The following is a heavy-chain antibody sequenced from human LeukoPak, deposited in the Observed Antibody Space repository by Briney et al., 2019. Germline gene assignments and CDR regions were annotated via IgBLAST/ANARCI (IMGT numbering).Heavy chain of an antibody. CDR2: ISGSGGST. D-gene: IGHD1-1*01. Sequence: GGSLRLSCAASGFTFSSYAMSWVRQAPGKGLEWVSAISGSGGSTYYADSVKGRFTISRDNSKKTLYLQMNSLRAEDTAVYFCSRNPEREHWFDPWGQGTLVTVSS. CDR3: SRNPEREHWFDP. J-gene: IGHJ5*02. CDR1: GFTFSSYA. V-gene: IGHV3-23*01.